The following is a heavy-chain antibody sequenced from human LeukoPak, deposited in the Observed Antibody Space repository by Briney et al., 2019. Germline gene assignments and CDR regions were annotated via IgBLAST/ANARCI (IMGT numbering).Heavy chain of an antibody. CDR2: ISSSSYI. Sequence: GGSLRLSCAASGFTFSSYSMNWVRQAPGKGLEWVSSISSSSYIYYADSVKGRFTISRDNAKNSLYLQMNSLRAEDTAVYYWARGFQDTAMDNYYYYGMDVWGQGTTVTVSS. CDR3: ARGFQDTAMDNYYYYGMDV. D-gene: IGHD5-18*01. J-gene: IGHJ6*02. V-gene: IGHV3-21*01. CDR1: GFTFSSYS.